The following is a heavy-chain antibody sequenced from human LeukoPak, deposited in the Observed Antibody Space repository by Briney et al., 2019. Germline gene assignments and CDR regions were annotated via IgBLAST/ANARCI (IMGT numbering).Heavy chain of an antibody. Sequence: SQTLSLTCTVSGGSISSGSYYRSWIRQPAGKGLEWIGRIYTSGSTNYNPSLKSRVTISVDTSKNQFSLKLSSVTAADTAVYYCARDGSSWYGTWFDPWGQGTLVTVSS. CDR3: ARDGSSWYGTWFDP. V-gene: IGHV4-61*02. CDR2: IYTSGST. D-gene: IGHD6-13*01. J-gene: IGHJ5*02. CDR1: GGSISSGSYY.